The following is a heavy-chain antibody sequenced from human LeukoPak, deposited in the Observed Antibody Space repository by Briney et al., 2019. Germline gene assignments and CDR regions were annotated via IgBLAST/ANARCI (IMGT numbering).Heavy chain of an antibody. D-gene: IGHD3-22*01. J-gene: IGHJ4*02. CDR3: AKGGDSSGYYRPFDY. V-gene: IGHV3-23*01. CDR2: ITGSGTST. Sequence: PGGSLRLSCAASGFTFSSYAMNWVRQAPGKGLEWVSAITGSGTSTYYADSVKGRFTISRDNSKTTLYLQMNSLRAEDTAVYYCAKGGDSSGYYRPFDYWGQGTLVTVSS. CDR1: GFTFSSYA.